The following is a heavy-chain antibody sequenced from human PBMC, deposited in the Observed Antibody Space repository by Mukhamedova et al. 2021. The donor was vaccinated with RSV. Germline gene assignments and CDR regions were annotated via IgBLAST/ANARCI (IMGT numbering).Heavy chain of an antibody. J-gene: IGHJ4*02. CDR3: ARWVSGGSGSYRPYYFDY. Sequence: GRVTITADESTSTAYMELSSLRSEDTAVYYCARWVSGGSGSYRPYYFDYWGQGTLVTVSS. D-gene: IGHD3-10*01. V-gene: IGHV1-69*01.